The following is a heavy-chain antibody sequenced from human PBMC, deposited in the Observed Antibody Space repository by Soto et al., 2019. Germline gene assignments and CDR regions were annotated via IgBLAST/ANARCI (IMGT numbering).Heavy chain of an antibody. Sequence: VGSLRLSCAVSGFTFSDYSMSWVRQAPGKGLEWVSYISDSSSTTHYAGSVKGRFTISRDNAKNSVYLQMNSLRDEDTAVYYCATRGWFDSWGQGTLVTVSS. CDR2: ISDSSSTT. V-gene: IGHV3-48*02. J-gene: IGHJ5*01. CDR1: GFTFSDYS. CDR3: ATRGWFDS.